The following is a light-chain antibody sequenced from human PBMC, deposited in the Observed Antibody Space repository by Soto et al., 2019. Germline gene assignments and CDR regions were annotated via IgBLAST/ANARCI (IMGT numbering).Light chain of an antibody. CDR1: QSISNY. CDR2: AAS. V-gene: IGKV1-39*01. J-gene: IGKJ1*01. CDR3: QQSYSTPRT. Sequence: DIQMTQSPSSLSASVGDRVTITCRASQSISNYLNSYQQKPGKAPKLLMFAASSLQSGVPSRFSGGGSGTDFTLTISSLQPEDFATYYCQQSYSTPRTFGQGTKVEIK.